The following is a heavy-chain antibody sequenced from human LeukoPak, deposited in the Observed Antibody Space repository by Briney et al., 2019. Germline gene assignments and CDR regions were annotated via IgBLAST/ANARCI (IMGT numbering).Heavy chain of an antibody. CDR1: GLTFSDEY. CDR2: ISNTGSFI. J-gene: IGHJ5*02. D-gene: IGHD6-13*01. V-gene: IGHV3-11*04. Sequence: PGGSLRLSCAASGLTFSDEYMSWIRQAPGKGLEWVSYISNTGSFISYADSVKGRFTISRDNAKNSLYLQMNSLRAEDTAVYYCARDYSAAGGFDPWGQGTLVTVSS. CDR3: ARDYSAAGGFDP.